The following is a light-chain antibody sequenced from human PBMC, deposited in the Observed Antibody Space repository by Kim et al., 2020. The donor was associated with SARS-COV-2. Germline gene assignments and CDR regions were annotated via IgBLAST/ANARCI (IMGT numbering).Light chain of an antibody. Sequence: TINCKSSQSVLYSSNNKNYLAWYQQKPGQPPKLLIYWASTRESGVPDRFSGSGSGTDFTLTISRLEPEDFAVYYCQQYGSSPKLTFGGGTKVDIK. CDR1: QSVLYSSNNKNY. CDR2: WAS. V-gene: IGKV4-1*01. CDR3: QQYGSSPKLT. J-gene: IGKJ4*01.